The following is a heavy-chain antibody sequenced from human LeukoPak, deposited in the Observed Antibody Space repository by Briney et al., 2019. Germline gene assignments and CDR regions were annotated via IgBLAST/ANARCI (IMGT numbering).Heavy chain of an antibody. V-gene: IGHV4-59*12. CDR2: IYYSGST. J-gene: IGHJ6*03. D-gene: IGHD1-7*01. CDR3: ARDPPPYNWNYGDYYMDV. CDR1: GGSISSYS. Sequence: SETLSLTCTVSGGSISSYSWSWIRQPPGKGLEWIGYIYYSGSTYYNPSLKSRVTISVDTSKNQFSLKLSSVTAADTAVYYCARDPPPYNWNYGDYYMDVWGKGTTVTVSS.